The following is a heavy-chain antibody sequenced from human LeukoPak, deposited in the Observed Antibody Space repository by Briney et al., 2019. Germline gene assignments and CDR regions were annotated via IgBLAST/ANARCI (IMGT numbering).Heavy chain of an antibody. CDR2: ISSSSSYI. CDR1: GFIFSSYA. CDR3: ARDTYDILTGYYKWAFDI. V-gene: IGHV3-21*06. Sequence: GGSLRLSCAASGFIFSSYAMTWVRQAPGKGLEWVSSISSSSSYIYYADSVKGRFTISRDNAKNSLYLQMNSLRAEDTAVYYCARDTYDILTGYYKWAFDIWGQGTMVTVSS. D-gene: IGHD3-9*01. J-gene: IGHJ3*02.